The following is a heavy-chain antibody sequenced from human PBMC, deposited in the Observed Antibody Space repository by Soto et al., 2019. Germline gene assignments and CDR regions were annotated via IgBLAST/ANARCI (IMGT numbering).Heavy chain of an antibody. D-gene: IGHD3-10*01. CDR3: ARTRLGYGSGSYRASWFDP. J-gene: IGHJ5*02. V-gene: IGHV3-74*01. CDR2: INSDGSST. CDR1: GFTFSSYW. Sequence: GGSLRLSCAASGFTFSSYWMHWVRQAPGKGLVWVSRINSDGSSTSYADSVKGRFTISRDNAKNTLYLQMNSLRAEDTAVYYCARTRLGYGSGSYRASWFDPWGQGTLVTVSS.